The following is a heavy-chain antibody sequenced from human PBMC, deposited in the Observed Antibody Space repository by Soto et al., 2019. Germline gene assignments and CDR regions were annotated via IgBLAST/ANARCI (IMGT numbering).Heavy chain of an antibody. D-gene: IGHD6-13*01. Sequence: ASVKVSCKASDYTFTSYGIIWVRQAPGQGLEWIGWISVYNGNTNYAQKFRGRVTMTTDISTTTAYMEMRSLRSDDTAVYYCARSGSSWNLREFDYWGKGTLGTVSS. V-gene: IGHV1-18*01. CDR3: ARSGSSWNLREFDY. CDR1: DYTFTSYG. J-gene: IGHJ4*02. CDR2: ISVYNGNT.